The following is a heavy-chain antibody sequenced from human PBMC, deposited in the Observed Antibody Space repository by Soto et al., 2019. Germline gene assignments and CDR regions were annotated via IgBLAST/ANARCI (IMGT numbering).Heavy chain of an antibody. D-gene: IGHD3-22*01. V-gene: IGHV4-4*02. J-gene: IGHJ4*02. CDR1: GGSISTSQW. CDR3: ASKTYESKGTFDY. CDR2: IYHSGSS. Sequence: QVQLQESGPGLMKPSGTLSLTCTVSGGSISTSQWWSWLRQPPGKGLEWIGEIYHSGSSNYNASLKSRVTISVDKSKNQFFLKLNSVAAADTAVYYCASKTYESKGTFDYWGQGTLVTVSS.